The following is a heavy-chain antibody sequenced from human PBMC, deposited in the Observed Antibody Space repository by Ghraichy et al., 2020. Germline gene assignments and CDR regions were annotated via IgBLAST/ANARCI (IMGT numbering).Heavy chain of an antibody. Sequence: SQTLSLTCAVYGGSFSGYYWSWIRQPPGKGLEWIGEINHSGSTNYNPSLKSRVTISVDTSKNQFSLKLSSVTAADTAVYYCASIWEQQLAPSASTWVPYWGQGTLVTVSS. V-gene: IGHV4-34*01. CDR3: ASIWEQQLAPSASTWVPY. J-gene: IGHJ4*02. D-gene: IGHD6-13*01. CDR1: GGSFSGYY. CDR2: INHSGST.